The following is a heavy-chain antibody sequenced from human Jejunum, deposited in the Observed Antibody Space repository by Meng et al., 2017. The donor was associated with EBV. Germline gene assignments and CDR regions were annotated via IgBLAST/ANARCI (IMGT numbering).Heavy chain of an antibody. D-gene: IGHD5-12*01. Sequence: QVQLQESGPGLLKPSETLSLTCSVSGDSVSGYNYWTWIRQPPGKGLEWIGNMYYTGKAIYKPSLQSRVTISVDTSKNQFSLRVTSVTAADTAIYYCARGRGYDYGDSWGQGTLDTVSS. V-gene: IGHV4-61*01. CDR1: GDSVSGYNY. J-gene: IGHJ5*02. CDR2: MYYTGKA. CDR3: ARGRGYDYGDS.